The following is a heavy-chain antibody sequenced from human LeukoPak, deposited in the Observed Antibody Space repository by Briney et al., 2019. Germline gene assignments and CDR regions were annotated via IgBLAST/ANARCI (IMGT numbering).Heavy chain of an antibody. Sequence: GGSLRLSCAASGFTFSDYYMNWIRQAPGKGLEWLSYISSSGYTIYYADSVKGRFTISRDNAKNSLYLQMNSLRAEDTAVCYCAKDLSVTGAFDIWGQGAMVTVSS. CDR1: GFTFSDYY. CDR3: AKDLSVTGAFDI. CDR2: ISSSGYTI. D-gene: IGHD7-27*01. J-gene: IGHJ3*02. V-gene: IGHV3-11*04.